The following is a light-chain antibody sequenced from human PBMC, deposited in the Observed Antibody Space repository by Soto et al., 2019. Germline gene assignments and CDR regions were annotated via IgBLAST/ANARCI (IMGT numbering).Light chain of an antibody. J-gene: IGLJ1*01. CDR2: GND. CDR3: AAWDDSLNAFV. CDR1: SSNIGGNT. Sequence: QSVLTQPPSASGTPGQRVTISCSGSSSNIGGNTVNWYQQLPGTAPKLLIYGNDQRPSGVPDRFSGSKSGTSASLAISGLQSEDEADYYCAAWDDSLNAFVFGTGTKPIVL. V-gene: IGLV1-44*01.